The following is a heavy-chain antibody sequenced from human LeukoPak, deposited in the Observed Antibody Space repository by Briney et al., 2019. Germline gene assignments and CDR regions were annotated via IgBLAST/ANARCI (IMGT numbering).Heavy chain of an antibody. CDR2: ISYDGSNK. Sequence: GGSLRLACAASGFTFSGYGMHWVRQAPGKGLEWVAVISYDGSNKYYADSVKGRFTISRDNSKNTLYLQMNSLRAEDTAVYYCAKSGIDYYDSSGYYYPAIWGQGTLVTVSS. CDR1: GFTFSGYG. J-gene: IGHJ4*02. V-gene: IGHV3-30*18. D-gene: IGHD3-22*01. CDR3: AKSGIDYYDSSGYYYPAI.